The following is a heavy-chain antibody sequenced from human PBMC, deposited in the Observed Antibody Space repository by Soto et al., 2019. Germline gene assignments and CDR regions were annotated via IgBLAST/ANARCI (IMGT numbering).Heavy chain of an antibody. V-gene: IGHV4-39*01. CDR1: GGSISSSSYY. D-gene: IGHD3-10*01. CDR3: ARQMVEWFGELKSVWFDP. CDR2: IYYSGST. J-gene: IGHJ5*02. Sequence: SETLSLTCTVSGGSISSSSYYWGWIRQPPGKGLEWIGSIYYSGSTNYNPSLKSRVTISVDTSKNQFSLKLSSVTAADTAVYYSARQMVEWFGELKSVWFDPWGQGTLVTVSS.